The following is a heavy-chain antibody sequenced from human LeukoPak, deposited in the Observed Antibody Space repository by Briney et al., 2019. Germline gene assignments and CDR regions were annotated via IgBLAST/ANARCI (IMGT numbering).Heavy chain of an antibody. V-gene: IGHV3-48*03. J-gene: IGHJ3*01. D-gene: IGHD6-13*01. Sequence: RPGGSLRLSCAASGFTFSSYGMNWVRQAAGKGLEWVSYVSISGSTIYYADSVKGRFTISRDNAKNPLYLQMNSLRAEDTAVYYCVRMWGYSSSETSYWGQGTMVTVSS. CDR3: VRMWGYSSSETSY. CDR1: GFTFSSYG. CDR2: VSISGSTI.